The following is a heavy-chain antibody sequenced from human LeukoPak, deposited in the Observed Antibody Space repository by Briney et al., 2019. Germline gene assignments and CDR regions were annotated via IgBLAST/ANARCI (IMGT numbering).Heavy chain of an antibody. V-gene: IGHV1-18*01. Sequence: ASVKVSCKASGYTFTSYGISWVRQAPGQGLEWMGWISAYNGNTNYAQKLQGRVTMTTDTSTSTAYMGLRSLRSDDTAVYYCARDGYSSSWSPGYYFDYWGQGTLVTVSS. CDR3: ARDGYSSSWSPGYYFDY. J-gene: IGHJ4*02. CDR1: GYTFTSYG. CDR2: ISAYNGNT. D-gene: IGHD6-13*01.